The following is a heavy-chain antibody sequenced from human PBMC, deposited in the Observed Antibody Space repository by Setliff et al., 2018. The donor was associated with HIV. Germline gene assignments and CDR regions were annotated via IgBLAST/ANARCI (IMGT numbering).Heavy chain of an antibody. CDR2: INNAGSSL. CDR1: GFTFSSHW. Sequence: PGGSLRLSCGATGFTFSSHWMHWVRQAPGKGLVWVSRINNAGSSLNYADFVKGRFTISRDNAKNMMYLEMNSLGTEDTAVYYCTRDRGERMLRAYYDFWSGYSVYWGQGTLVTVSS. J-gene: IGHJ4*02. V-gene: IGHV3-74*01. D-gene: IGHD3-3*01. CDR3: TRDRGERMLRAYYDFWSGYSVY.